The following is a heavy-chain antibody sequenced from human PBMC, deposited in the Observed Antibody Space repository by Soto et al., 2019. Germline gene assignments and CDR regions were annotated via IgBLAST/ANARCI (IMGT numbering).Heavy chain of an antibody. Sequence: QVQLVQSGAEVKKPGASVKVSCKASGYTFNSYTISWVRQAPGQGLEWMGRISAYNGNTNYAQKLQGRVTMTTDTSTSRAYMERRSLRSDDTAVYHCARGVGALGHWFDPWGQGTLVTVSS. CDR3: ARGVGALGHWFDP. CDR2: ISAYNGNT. CDR1: GYTFNSYT. D-gene: IGHD1-26*01. J-gene: IGHJ5*02. V-gene: IGHV1-18*01.